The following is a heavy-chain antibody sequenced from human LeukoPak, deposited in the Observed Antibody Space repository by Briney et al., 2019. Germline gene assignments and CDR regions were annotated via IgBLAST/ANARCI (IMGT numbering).Heavy chain of an antibody. Sequence: SETLSLTCTVSGGSISSYYWGWVRQPPGKGLEWIGYIYYSGSTNYNPSLKSRVTISVDTSKNQFSLKLSSVTAADTAVYYCARVYDSSGFYFDYWAREPWSPSPQ. V-gene: IGHV4-59*01. J-gene: IGHJ4*02. CDR2: IYYSGST. CDR3: ARVYDSSGFYFDY. D-gene: IGHD3-22*01. CDR1: GGSISSYY.